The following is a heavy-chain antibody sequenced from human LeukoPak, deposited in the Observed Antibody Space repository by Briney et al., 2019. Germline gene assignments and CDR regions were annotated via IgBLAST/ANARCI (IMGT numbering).Heavy chain of an antibody. D-gene: IGHD2-2*01. V-gene: IGHV4-59*08. CDR3: ARGRLGRQHASFFDS. J-gene: IGHJ4*02. CDR1: DGSMGTYY. CDR2: IYYSGST. Sequence: PSETLSLTCSVSDGSMGTYYWGWIRQPPGKGLEWIGYIYYSGSTTYNPSLESRVTVSVDTSKNQFSLKLTSMTAADTAVYYCARGRLGRQHASFFDSWGQGTLVTVSS.